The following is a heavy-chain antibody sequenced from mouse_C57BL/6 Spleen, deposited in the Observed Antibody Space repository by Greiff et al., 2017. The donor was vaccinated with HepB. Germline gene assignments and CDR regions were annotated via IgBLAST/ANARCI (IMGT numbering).Heavy chain of an antibody. J-gene: IGHJ4*01. CDR2: INPNNGGT. Sequence: VQLQQSGPELVKPGASVKIPCKASGYTFTDYNMDWVKQSHGKSLEWIGDINPNNGGTIYNQKFKGKATLTVDKSSSTAYMELRSLTSEDTAVYYCARLAYYSNYDYAMDYWGQGTSVTVSS. CDR1: GYTFTDYN. D-gene: IGHD2-5*01. CDR3: ARLAYYSNYDYAMDY. V-gene: IGHV1-18*01.